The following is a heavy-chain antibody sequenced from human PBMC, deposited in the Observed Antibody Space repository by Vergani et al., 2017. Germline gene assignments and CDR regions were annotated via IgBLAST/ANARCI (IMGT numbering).Heavy chain of an antibody. V-gene: IGHV3-23*01. Sequence: QLLESGGGLIQPGGSLRLSCAASGFTFNSYAMTWVRQAPGKGLEWVSGINNNGGSTNYADSVKGRFTISRDNSKNTPYLQMTDLRAEDTATYYCAKVCGSTSCPYGGGAFDVWGHGTMVTVSS. D-gene: IGHD2-2*01. CDR2: INNNGGST. CDR1: GFTFNSYA. J-gene: IGHJ3*01. CDR3: AKVCGSTSCPYGGGAFDV.